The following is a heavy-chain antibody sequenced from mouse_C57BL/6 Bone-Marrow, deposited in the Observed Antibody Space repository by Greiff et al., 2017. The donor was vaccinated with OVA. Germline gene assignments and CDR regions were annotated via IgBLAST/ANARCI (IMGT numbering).Heavy chain of an antibody. Sequence: QVQLQQSGAELARPGASVKMSCKASGYTFTSYTMHWVKQRPGQGLEWIGYINPSSGYTKYNQKFKDKATLTADKSSSTAYMQLSRLTSEDSAVYYCARGGYYAMDYWGQGTSVTVSS. J-gene: IGHJ4*01. CDR1: GYTFTSYT. CDR2: INPSSGYT. CDR3: ARGGYYAMDY. V-gene: IGHV1-4*01.